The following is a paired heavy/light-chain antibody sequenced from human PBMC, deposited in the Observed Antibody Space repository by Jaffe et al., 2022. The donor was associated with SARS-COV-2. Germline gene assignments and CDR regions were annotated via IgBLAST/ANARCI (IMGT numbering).Light chain of an antibody. CDR2: DVS. J-gene: IGLJ1*01. CDR3: CSYAGTYSQYV. CDR1: SSDVGNYNY. Sequence: QSALTQPRSVSGSPGQSVTISCTGTSSDVGNYNYVSWYQQHPGKAPKLIIYDVSKRPSGVPDRFSGTKSGSTASLTISGLQAEDEADYYCCSYAGTYSQYVFGTGTKVTVL. V-gene: IGLV2-11*01.
Heavy chain of an antibody. D-gene: IGHD2-21*01. V-gene: IGHV3-7*02. Sequence: EVQLVESGGGLVQPGGSLSLSCAASGFTFSSYWMSWVRQAPEKGLEWVANIKHDGRANNYLDSVKGRFTISRDNAKNSLYLQMDSLRAEDTAIYYCASYWGGFDFHIWGQGTMVTVSS. CDR3: ASYWGGFDFHI. CDR2: IKHDGRAN. CDR1: GFTFSSYW. J-gene: IGHJ3*02.